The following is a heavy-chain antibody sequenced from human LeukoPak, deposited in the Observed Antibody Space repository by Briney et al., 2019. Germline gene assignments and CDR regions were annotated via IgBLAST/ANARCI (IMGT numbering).Heavy chain of an antibody. CDR3: TTKPGSWGDF. V-gene: IGHV3-15*07. CDR2: IKSETNGGTA. D-gene: IGHD2-15*01. J-gene: IGHJ4*02. Sequence: GGSLRLSCAVSGLTFSNAWMNWVRQAPGKGLEWVAHIKSETNGGTADYAAAVEGRFTISRDDSKNTLYLQMNSLKIEDTAVYFCTTKPGSWGDFWGPGSLVTVSS. CDR1: GLTFSNAW.